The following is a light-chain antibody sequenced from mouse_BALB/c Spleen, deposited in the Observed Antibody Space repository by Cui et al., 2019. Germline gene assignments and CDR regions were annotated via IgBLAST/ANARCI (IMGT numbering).Light chain of an antibody. J-gene: IGKJ5*01. CDR1: KSFSKY. CDR3: QQHNEYPLT. V-gene: IGKV16-104*01. Sequence: DVQITQSPSYLAASPGETITINCRASKSFSKYLAWYQEKPGKTNKLLIYSGSTLQSGIPSRFSGSGSGTDFTLTISSLEPEDFAMYYCQQHNEYPLTFGAGTKLELK. CDR2: SGS.